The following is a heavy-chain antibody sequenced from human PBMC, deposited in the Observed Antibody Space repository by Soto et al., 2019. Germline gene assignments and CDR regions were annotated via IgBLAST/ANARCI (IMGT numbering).Heavy chain of an antibody. V-gene: IGHV4-39*01. Sequence: TSETLSLTCTVSGGSISSSSYYWGWIRQPPGKGLEWIGSIYYSGSTYYNPSLKSRVTISVDTSKNQFSLKLSSVTAADTAVYYCARGGIAVVRDTRALTYGMDVWGQGTTVTVSS. D-gene: IGHD6-19*01. CDR3: ARGGIAVVRDTRALTYGMDV. CDR2: IYYSGST. CDR1: GGSISSSSYY. J-gene: IGHJ6*02.